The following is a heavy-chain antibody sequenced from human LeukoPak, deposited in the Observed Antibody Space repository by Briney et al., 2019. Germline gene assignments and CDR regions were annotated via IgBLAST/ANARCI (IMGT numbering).Heavy chain of an antibody. J-gene: IGHJ4*02. CDR2: IYSGGST. Sequence: GGSLRLSCAASGFTVSSNYMSWVRQAPGKGLEWVSIIYSGGSTFYADSVKGRFTISRDNAKNTLYLQMNSLRAEDTAVYYCARDGREREFDYWGQGTLVTVSS. D-gene: IGHD1-26*01. V-gene: IGHV3-53*01. CDR3: ARDGREREFDY. CDR1: GFTVSSNY.